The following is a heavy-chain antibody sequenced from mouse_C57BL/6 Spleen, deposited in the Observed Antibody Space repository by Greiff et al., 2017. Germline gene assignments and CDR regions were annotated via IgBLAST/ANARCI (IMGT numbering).Heavy chain of an antibody. CDR3: ARDYGNYERGYAMDY. D-gene: IGHD2-1*01. CDR1: GFTFTDYY. V-gene: IGHV7-3*01. Sequence: EVNVVESGGGLVQPGGSLSLSCAASGFTFTDYYMSWVRQPPGKALEWLGFIRNKANGYTTEYSASVKGRFTISRDNSQSILYLQMNALRAEDSATYYCARDYGNYERGYAMDYWGQGTSVTVSS. CDR2: IRNKANGYTT. J-gene: IGHJ4*01.